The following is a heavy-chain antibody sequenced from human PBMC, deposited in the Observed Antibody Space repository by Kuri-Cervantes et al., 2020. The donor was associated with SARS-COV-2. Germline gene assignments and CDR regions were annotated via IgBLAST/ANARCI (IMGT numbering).Heavy chain of an antibody. V-gene: IGHV1-2*02. J-gene: IGHJ6*03. CDR3: ALESHSPYYMDV. CDR2: INPNSGGT. CDR1: GYTFTGYY. D-gene: IGHD3-3*01. Sequence: ASVKVSCKASGYTFTGYYMHWVRQAPGQGLEWMGWINPNSGGTNYAQKFQGRVTMTRDTSISTAYMELSSLRFEDTAVYYCALESHSPYYMDVWGKGTTVTVSS.